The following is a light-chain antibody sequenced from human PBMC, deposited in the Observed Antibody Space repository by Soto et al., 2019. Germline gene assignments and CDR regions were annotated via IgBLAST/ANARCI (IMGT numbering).Light chain of an antibody. Sequence: QSVLTQPPSVSAAPGQKVTISCSGGSSNIGNNYVSWYQQVPGTAPKVLIYDNNYRPSGIPDRFSGSKSGTSATLVITGLQTGDEADYYCGTWDSSLTAGVIGGGTKLTVL. V-gene: IGLV1-51*01. CDR3: GTWDSSLTAGV. CDR1: SSNIGNNY. J-gene: IGLJ2*01. CDR2: DNN.